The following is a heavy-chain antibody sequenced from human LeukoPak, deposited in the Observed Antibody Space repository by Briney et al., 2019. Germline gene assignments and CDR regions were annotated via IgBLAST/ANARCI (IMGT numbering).Heavy chain of an antibody. CDR1: GYTFTNYY. D-gene: IGHD4-17*01. CDR2: INPNSGGT. J-gene: IGHJ4*02. CDR3: ARDGGSHGAYPPR. V-gene: IGHV1-2*02. Sequence: ASVKVSCKASGYTFTNYYMHWVRQAPGHGLEWMGWINPNSGGTNYAQKFQGRVTMTRDTSISTAYMELSRLRSDDTAVYYCARDGGSHGAYPPRWGQGTVITVS.